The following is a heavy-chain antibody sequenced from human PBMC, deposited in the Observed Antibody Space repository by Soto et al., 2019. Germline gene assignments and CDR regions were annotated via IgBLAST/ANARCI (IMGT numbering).Heavy chain of an antibody. V-gene: IGHV3-30-3*01. J-gene: IGHJ5*02. CDR1: GFTFRSYA. CDR2: ISYDENNR. Sequence: GGSLRLSCAASGFTFRSYAMHWVRQAPGKGLEWVAVISYDENNRYYTDYVKGRFTISRDNSKNTLYLQVNSLRAEDTAVYYCARAMDTAMASKDNWFDPWGQGTLVTVSS. D-gene: IGHD5-18*01. CDR3: ARAMDTAMASKDNWFDP.